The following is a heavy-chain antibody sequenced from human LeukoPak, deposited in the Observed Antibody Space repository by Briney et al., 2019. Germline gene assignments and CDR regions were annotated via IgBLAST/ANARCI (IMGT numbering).Heavy chain of an antibody. CDR2: ISWNSGSI. CDR1: GFTFDDYA. CDR3: AKEDGSGSYSGYYYGMDV. J-gene: IGHJ6*02. Sequence: GRSLRLSCAASGFTFDDYAMHWVRQAPGKGLEWVSGISWNSGSIGYADSVKGRFTISRDNAKNSLYLQMNSLRAEDTALYYCAKEDGSGSYSGYYYGMDVWGQGTMVTVSS. V-gene: IGHV3-9*01. D-gene: IGHD3-10*01.